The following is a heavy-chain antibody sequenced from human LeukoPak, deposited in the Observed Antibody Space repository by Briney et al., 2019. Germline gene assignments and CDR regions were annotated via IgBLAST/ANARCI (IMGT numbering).Heavy chain of an antibody. Sequence: GGSLRLSCAASGFTFSTYTMNWVRQAPGKGLEWVSSIGGSSSFVFYADSVKGRFTISRDNAKNSLYLQMNSLRVEDTAMYYCARVQGERRDYWGQGTLVTVSS. V-gene: IGHV3-21*01. D-gene: IGHD3-16*01. CDR2: IGGSSSFV. CDR3: ARVQGERRDY. CDR1: GFTFSTYT. J-gene: IGHJ4*02.